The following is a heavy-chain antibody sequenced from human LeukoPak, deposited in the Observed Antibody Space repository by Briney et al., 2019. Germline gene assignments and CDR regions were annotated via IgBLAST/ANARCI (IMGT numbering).Heavy chain of an antibody. V-gene: IGHV3-30*18. Sequence: PGRSLRLSCAASGFTFSSFGMHWVRQAPGKGLEWVAVIPYDGNNKYYADSVKGRFTISRDNSKNTLYLQMNSLKSEDTAVYYCAKDSTTLTLTFDYWGQGTLVTVSS. CDR3: AKDSTTLTLTFDY. CDR2: IPYDGNNK. J-gene: IGHJ4*02. CDR1: GFTFSSFG. D-gene: IGHD4-11*01.